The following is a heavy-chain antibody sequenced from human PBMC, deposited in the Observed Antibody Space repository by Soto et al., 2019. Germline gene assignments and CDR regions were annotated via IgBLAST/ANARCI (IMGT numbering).Heavy chain of an antibody. CDR2: INPSGGST. V-gene: IGHV1-46*01. J-gene: IGHJ4*01. CDR3: TRAIERYANDY. D-gene: IGHD1-1*01. Sequence: ASVKVSCKASGYTFTSYYMHWVGQAPGQGREWMGIINPSGGSTSYAQKFQGRVTMTRDTSTSTVYMELSSLRSEYTAVYYCTRAIERYANDYWGQGTLVTVSS. CDR1: GYTFTSYY.